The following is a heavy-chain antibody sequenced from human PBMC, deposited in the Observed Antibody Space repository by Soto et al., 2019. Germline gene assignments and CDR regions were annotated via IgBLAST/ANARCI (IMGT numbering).Heavy chain of an antibody. J-gene: IGHJ5*02. D-gene: IGHD6-19*01. CDR1: GYTFTSYA. CDR3: ARVAVAGQNPNWFDP. CDR2: INAGNGNT. Sequence: ASVKVSCKASGYTFTSYAMHWVRQAPGQRLEWMGWINAGNGNTKYSQKFQGRVTITRDTSASTAYMELSSLRSEDTAVYYCARVAVAGQNPNWFDPWGQGTLVTVSS. V-gene: IGHV1-3*01.